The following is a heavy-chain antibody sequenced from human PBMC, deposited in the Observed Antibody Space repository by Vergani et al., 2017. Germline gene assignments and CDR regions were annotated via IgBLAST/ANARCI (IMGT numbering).Heavy chain of an antibody. CDR3: SRQGNYGDVDFFYAMDV. D-gene: IGHD4-17*01. Sequence: EVQLVESGGGLVQPGGSLKLSCAASGFPFSDAALHWVRQAPGKGLEWIGRIRSQPNSHATAYGVSMKGKFIISRDDSKNTAFLLMHRLTTEDTAVYYCSRQGNYGDVDFFYAMDVWGPGTTVTVSS. CDR2: IRSQPNSHAT. J-gene: IGHJ6*01. CDR1: GFPFSDAA. V-gene: IGHV3-73*01.